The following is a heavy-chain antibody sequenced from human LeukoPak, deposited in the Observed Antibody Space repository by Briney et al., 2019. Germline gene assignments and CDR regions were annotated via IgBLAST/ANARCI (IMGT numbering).Heavy chain of an antibody. CDR3: ARGALVYCGGDCYSPSDF. CDR2: INPSGGST. V-gene: IGHV1-46*01. J-gene: IGHJ4*02. Sequence: ASVKVSCKASGYTFTSYCMHWVRQAPGQGLEWMGIINPSGGSTNYAQKFQGRVTITRDTSTSTGYMELRSLGSEDTAVYYCARGALVYCGGDCYSPSDFWGQGTLFTVSS. D-gene: IGHD2-21*02. CDR1: GYTFTSYC.